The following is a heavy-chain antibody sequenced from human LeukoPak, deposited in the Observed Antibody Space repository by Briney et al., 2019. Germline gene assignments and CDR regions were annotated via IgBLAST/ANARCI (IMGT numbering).Heavy chain of an antibody. D-gene: IGHD3-3*01. CDR2: INHSGST. J-gene: IGHJ4*02. CDR3: ARCYDFWSGYPLDY. CDR1: GGSFSGYY. V-gene: IGHV4-34*01. Sequence: KPSETLSLTCAVYGGSFSGYYWSWIRQPPGKGLEWIGEINHSGSTNYNPSLKSRVTISVDTSKNQFSLKLSSVTAADTAVYYCARCYDFWSGYPLDYWGQGTLVTVSS.